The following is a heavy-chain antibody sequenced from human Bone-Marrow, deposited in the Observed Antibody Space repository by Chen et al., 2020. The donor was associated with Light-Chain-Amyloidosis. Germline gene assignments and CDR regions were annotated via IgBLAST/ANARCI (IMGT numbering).Heavy chain of an antibody. V-gene: IGHV1-69*01. CDR1: GGTVHRSG. D-gene: IGHD3-3*01. CDR3: ARDETPIFGVVTYNWFDP. CDR2: IIPMFGRA. Sequence: QVQLVQSGAEVKKPGSSVKVSCRASGGTVHRSGFRWKRQAPGQGLGWMGWIIPMFGRAHYAQKFQGRVTMTADESTNTAYMELSRLGSEDTAVYYCARDETPIFGVVTYNWFDPWGQGTLFTVSS. J-gene: IGHJ5*02.